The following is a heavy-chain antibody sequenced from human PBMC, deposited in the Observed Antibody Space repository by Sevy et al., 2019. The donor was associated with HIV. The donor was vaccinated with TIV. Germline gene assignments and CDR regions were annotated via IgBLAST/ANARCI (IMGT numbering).Heavy chain of an antibody. CDR3: ARGYSYGYGMDV. V-gene: IGHV3-74*01. Sequence: GGSLRLSCEASGFTFSSYWMHWVRQSPGKGLVWVSRISSDGRPTNHAASVKGRFTISSDNAKNTLYLQMNSLRAEDTALYYCARGYSYGYGMDVWGQGTTVTVSS. D-gene: IGHD5-18*01. J-gene: IGHJ6*02. CDR2: ISSDGRPT. CDR1: GFTFSSYW.